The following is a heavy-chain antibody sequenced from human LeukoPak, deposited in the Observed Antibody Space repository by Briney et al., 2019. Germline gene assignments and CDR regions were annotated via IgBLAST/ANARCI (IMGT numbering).Heavy chain of an antibody. D-gene: IGHD5-18*01. V-gene: IGHV4-59*08. CDR1: GGSINNYY. J-gene: IGHJ4*02. CDR3: ARQTAKNVDTARFDS. CDR2: IYYSGTT. Sequence: PSETLSLTCAISGGSINNYYWSWIRQPPVKGLEWIGYIYYSGTTNYSPSLNSRVNISLDTAKNQFSLRLSSVTAADTAVYYCARQTAKNVDTARFDSWGQGTLVTVSS.